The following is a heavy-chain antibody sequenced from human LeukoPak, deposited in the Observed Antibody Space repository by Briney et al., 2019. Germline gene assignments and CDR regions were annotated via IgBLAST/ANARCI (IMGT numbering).Heavy chain of an antibody. Sequence: ASVKVSCKASGYTFTNYYLHWVRQAPGQGLEWMGILNPGGGSRNYAQKFQGRVTMTRDTSTSTVYMELSSLRSEDTAVYYCASYSGSYASDYWGQGTLVTVSS. V-gene: IGHV1-46*01. J-gene: IGHJ4*02. D-gene: IGHD1-26*01. CDR1: GYTFTNYY. CDR2: LNPGGGSR. CDR3: ASYSGSYASDY.